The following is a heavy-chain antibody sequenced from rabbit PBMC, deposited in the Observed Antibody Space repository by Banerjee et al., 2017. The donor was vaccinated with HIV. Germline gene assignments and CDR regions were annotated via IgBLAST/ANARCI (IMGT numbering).Heavy chain of an antibody. J-gene: IGHJ3*01. CDR1: GFSFSSGYW. D-gene: IGHD4-2*01. Sequence: QQQLEESGGGLVKPGGSLTLTCTASGFSFSSGYWICWVRQAPGKGLEWIGCIGAGSGATYYASWAKGRFTISKTSSTTVALQMTSLTAADTATYFCARGSAYAGAGYALWGQGTLVTVS. CDR2: IGAGSGAT. CDR3: ARGSAYAGAGYAL. V-gene: IGHV1S45*01.